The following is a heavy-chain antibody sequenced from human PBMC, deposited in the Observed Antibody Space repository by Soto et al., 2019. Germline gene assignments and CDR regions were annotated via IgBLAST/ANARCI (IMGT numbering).Heavy chain of an antibody. CDR3: ARQVPWFGELVGNWFAP. D-gene: IGHD3-10*01. CDR2: IYYSGST. J-gene: IGHJ5*02. Sequence: QLQLQESGPGLVKPSETLSLTCTVSGGSISSSSYYWGWIRQPPGKGLEWIGSIYYSGSTDYNPSPKSRVTISVATATHAFSLRRSSVTAADTAVCCCARQVPWFGELVGNWFAPWGQGTLVTVSS. V-gene: IGHV4-39*01. CDR1: GGSISSSSYY.